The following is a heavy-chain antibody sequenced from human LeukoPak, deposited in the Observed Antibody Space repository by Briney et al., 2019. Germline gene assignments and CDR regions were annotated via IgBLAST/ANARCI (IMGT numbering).Heavy chain of an antibody. D-gene: IGHD3-10*01. CDR2: ITPVLGVA. CDR1: GGSFISYG. V-gene: IGHV1-69*04. J-gene: IGHJ5*02. CDR3: ARARRVRGVSPEYSWFDP. Sequence: SVKVSCKASGGSFISYGFTWVRHAPAQGLEWMGRITPVLGVATYAQKFQGRVTIIADKFTSTVYMELSSLRSEDTAVYYCARARRVRGVSPEYSWFDPWGQGTLVTVSS.